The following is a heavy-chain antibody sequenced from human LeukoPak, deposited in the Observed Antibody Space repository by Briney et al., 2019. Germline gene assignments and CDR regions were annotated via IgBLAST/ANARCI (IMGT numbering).Heavy chain of an antibody. Sequence: PGGSLRLSCSASGFIFSNYDMNWVRQAPGKGLEWISYISNTGNNIYYADSRRGRFTISRDNAKNSLYLQMNSLRGEDTAVYYCARGIAYYYYYMDVWGKGTTVTVSS. CDR3: ARGIAYYYYYMDV. J-gene: IGHJ6*03. V-gene: IGHV3-48*03. CDR2: ISNTGNNI. CDR1: GFIFSNYD.